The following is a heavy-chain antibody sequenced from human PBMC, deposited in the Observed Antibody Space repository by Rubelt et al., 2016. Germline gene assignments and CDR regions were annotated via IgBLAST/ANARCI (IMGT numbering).Heavy chain of an antibody. D-gene: IGHD5-12*01. CDR1: GYTFTSYD. Sequence: QVQLVQSGAEVKKPGASVKVSCKASGYTFTSYDINWVRQAPGQGLEWMGRINPNSGGTDYAQKFHRRVNMSRDTAISTAYMELSRLRSDDAAMYYCARETADSGYDCWGQVTLVTVSS. CDR2: INPNSGGT. CDR3: ARETADSGYDC. V-gene: IGHV1-2*06. J-gene: IGHJ4*02.